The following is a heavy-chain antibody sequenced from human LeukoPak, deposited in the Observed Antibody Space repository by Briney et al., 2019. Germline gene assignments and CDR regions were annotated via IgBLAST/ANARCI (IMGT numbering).Heavy chain of an antibody. V-gene: IGHV3-13*01. D-gene: IGHD6-19*01. Sequence: PGGSLSLSCAASGFTLCIYDMHWVRQPPGKGLEWVSGIDIPGNTYYPDSVKGRFTMSRESAKNSLYLQMNSLRAGDTAVYYCARAVAGTHWFDPWGQGTLVTVSS. J-gene: IGHJ5*02. CDR3: ARAVAGTHWFDP. CDR1: GFTLCIYD. CDR2: IDIPGNT.